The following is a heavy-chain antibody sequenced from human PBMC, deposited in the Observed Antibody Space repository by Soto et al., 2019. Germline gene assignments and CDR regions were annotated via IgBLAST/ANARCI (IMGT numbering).Heavy chain of an antibody. CDR1: GFIVSDNY. Sequence: GGSLRLSCAASGFIVSDNYINWVRQAPGKGLEWVSVTYTGGYTYYADSVKGRFTISRDNSKNTLYLQMNSLRAEDTAVYYCARESEDLTSNFDYWGQGTLVTVSS. CDR2: TYTGGYT. CDR3: ARESEDLTSNFDY. V-gene: IGHV3-53*01. J-gene: IGHJ4*02.